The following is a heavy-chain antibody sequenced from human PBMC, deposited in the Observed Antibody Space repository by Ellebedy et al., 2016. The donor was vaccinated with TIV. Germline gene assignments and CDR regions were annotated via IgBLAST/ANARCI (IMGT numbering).Heavy chain of an antibody. CDR1: GYAFNRYA. D-gene: IGHD3-22*01. J-gene: IGHJ3*02. V-gene: IGHV7-4-1*02. CDR3: ARPRTYSDSNGYWPFAFDI. Sequence: AASVKVSCKASGYAFNRYAINWVRQDPGQGLEWMGWINTNTGHPTYAQGFTGRSVFSLDTSVSTAYLQISSLEAEATAVYYCARPRTYSDSNGYWPFAFDIWGQGTMVTVSS. CDR2: INTNTGHP.